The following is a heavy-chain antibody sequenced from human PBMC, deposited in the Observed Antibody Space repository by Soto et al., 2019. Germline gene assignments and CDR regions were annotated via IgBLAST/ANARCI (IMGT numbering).Heavy chain of an antibody. J-gene: IGHJ4*02. CDR3: ARGVRWSDS. CDR1: GGSISNYY. V-gene: IGHV4-59*08. CDR2: IYYSGST. Sequence: QVQLQESGPGLVKPSETLSLICTVSGGSISNYYWSWIRQPPGEGLEWIGYIYYSGSTNYNPSLKXRXTXXVDTAKNQFSLKLSSVTAADTAMYYCARGVRWSDSWGQGTLVTVSS.